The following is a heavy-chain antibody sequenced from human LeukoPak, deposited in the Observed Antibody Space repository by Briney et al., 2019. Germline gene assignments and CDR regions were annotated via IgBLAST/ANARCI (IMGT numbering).Heavy chain of an antibody. CDR2: ISSNGGST. Sequence: PGGSLRLSCSASGFTFSSYAMHWVRQAAGKGLEYVSGISSNGGSTYYADSVKGRFTISRDNSKNTLYLQMNSLRAEDTAVYYCAIGGCSSTSCYVGGMDVWGQGTTVTVSS. J-gene: IGHJ6*02. D-gene: IGHD2-2*01. V-gene: IGHV3-64*04. CDR3: AIGGCSSTSCYVGGMDV. CDR1: GFTFSSYA.